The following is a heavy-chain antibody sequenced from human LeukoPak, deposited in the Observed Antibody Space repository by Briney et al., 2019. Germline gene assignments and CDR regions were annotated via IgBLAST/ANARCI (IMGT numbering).Heavy chain of an antibody. Sequence: PSETLSLTCAVYGGSFSGYYRSWIRQPPGKGLEWIGEINHSGSTNYNPSLKSRVTISVDTSKNQFSLKLSSVTAADTAVYYCARVPYDSSGYLLFDYWGQGTLVTVSS. CDR2: INHSGST. CDR1: GGSFSGYY. J-gene: IGHJ4*02. D-gene: IGHD3-22*01. CDR3: ARVPYDSSGYLLFDY. V-gene: IGHV4-34*01.